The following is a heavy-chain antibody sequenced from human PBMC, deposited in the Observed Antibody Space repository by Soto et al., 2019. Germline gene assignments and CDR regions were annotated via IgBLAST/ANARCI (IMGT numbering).Heavy chain of an antibody. CDR2: ITSDGTKE. V-gene: IGHV3-30-3*01. Sequence: QVRLVESGGGVVQPGRSLRLSCAASGFTFSSFAMHWVRQAPGKGLEWVAVITSDGTKEYYADSVRGRFTISRDNSGNTVHLHMNSLGGDDTAVYCCAKAPWNLANTHYFDFWGQGTLVTVSS. D-gene: IGHD1-1*01. J-gene: IGHJ4*02. CDR1: GFTFSSFA. CDR3: AKAPWNLANTHYFDF.